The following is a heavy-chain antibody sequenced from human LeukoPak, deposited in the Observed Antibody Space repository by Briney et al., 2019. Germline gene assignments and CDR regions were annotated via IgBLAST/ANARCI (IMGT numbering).Heavy chain of an antibody. Sequence: GRSLRLSCAASGFTFSSYAMHWVRQAPGKGLEWVVVISYDGSNKYYADSVKGRFTISRDNSKNTLYLQMNSLRAEDTAVYYCARGHYYDSNDNKYYYYYGMDVWGQRTTVTVSS. J-gene: IGHJ6*02. CDR1: GFTFSSYA. D-gene: IGHD3-22*01. V-gene: IGHV3-30*04. CDR2: ISYDGSNK. CDR3: ARGHYYDSNDNKYYYYYGMDV.